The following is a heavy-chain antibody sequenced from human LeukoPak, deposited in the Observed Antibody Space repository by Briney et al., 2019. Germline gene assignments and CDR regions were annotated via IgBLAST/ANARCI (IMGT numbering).Heavy chain of an antibody. CDR1: GFTFSSYW. D-gene: IGHD1-14*01. CDR2: INSDGSST. CDR3: ATGQGHGMDV. V-gene: IGHV3-74*01. J-gene: IGHJ6*02. Sequence: GGSLRLSCAASGFTFSSYWMHWVRQAPGKGLVWVSRINSDGSSTSYADSVKGRFTISGDNAKNTLYLQMNSLRAEDAAVYYCATGQGHGMDVWGQGTTVTVSS.